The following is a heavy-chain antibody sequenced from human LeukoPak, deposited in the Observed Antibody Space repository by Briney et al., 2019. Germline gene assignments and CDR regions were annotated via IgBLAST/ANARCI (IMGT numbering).Heavy chain of an antibody. CDR2: INPNSGGT. Sequence: ASVKVSCTASGYTFTGYYMHWVRQAPGQGLEWMGWINPNSGGTNYAQKFQGRVTMTRDTSISTAYMELSRLRSDDTAVYYCAREPHRNIAVAGLFDYWGQGTLVTVSS. CDR3: AREPHRNIAVAGLFDY. D-gene: IGHD6-19*01. CDR1: GYTFTGYY. J-gene: IGHJ4*02. V-gene: IGHV1-2*02.